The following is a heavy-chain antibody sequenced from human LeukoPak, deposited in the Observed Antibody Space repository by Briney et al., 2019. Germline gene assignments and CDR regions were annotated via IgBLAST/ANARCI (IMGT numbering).Heavy chain of an antibody. CDR1: GGSISSSNW. D-gene: IGHD3-10*01. CDR3: ATYYYGSGSAKYYFDY. J-gene: IGHJ4*02. CDR2: IYHTGST. Sequence: SETLSLTCAVSGGSISSSNWWSWVRQPPGKGLEWIGEIYHTGSTNYNPSLKSRVTISVDKSKNQFSLKLSSVTAADTAVYYCATYYYGSGSAKYYFDYWGQGTLVTVSS. V-gene: IGHV4-4*02.